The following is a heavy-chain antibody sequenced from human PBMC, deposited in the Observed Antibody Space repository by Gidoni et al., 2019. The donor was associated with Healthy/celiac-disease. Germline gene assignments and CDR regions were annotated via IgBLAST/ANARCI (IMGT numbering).Heavy chain of an antibody. V-gene: IGHV4-39*01. CDR1: GGSISSSSYY. D-gene: IGHD3-10*01. CDR3: ARQRFGELSEGDAFDI. CDR2: IYYSGST. J-gene: IGHJ3*02. Sequence: QLQLQESGPGLVKPSETLSLTCTVPGGSISSSSYYWGWIRQPPGKGLEWIGSIYYSGSTYYNPSLKSRVTISVDTSKNQFSLKLSSVTAADTAVYYCARQRFGELSEGDAFDIWGQGTMVTVSS.